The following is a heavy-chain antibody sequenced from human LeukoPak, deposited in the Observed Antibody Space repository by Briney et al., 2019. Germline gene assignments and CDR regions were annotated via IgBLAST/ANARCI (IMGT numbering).Heavy chain of an antibody. CDR3: AKRRVGVIDAFDY. J-gene: IGHJ4*02. V-gene: IGHV4-39*01. CDR2: VLHSGAT. Sequence: PSETLSLTCTVSGGSISSPISYWGWIRQPPGKGLEWIATVLHSGATFHSPSLEGRLTISIDTSTNQFSLKMPSMTAADAAVYFCAKRRVGVIDAFDYGGQGALVTVSS. D-gene: IGHD3-16*02. CDR1: GGSISSPISY.